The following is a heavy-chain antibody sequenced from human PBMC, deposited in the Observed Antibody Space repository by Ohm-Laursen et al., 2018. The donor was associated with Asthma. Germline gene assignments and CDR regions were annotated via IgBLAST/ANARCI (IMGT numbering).Heavy chain of an antibody. J-gene: IGHJ3*02. V-gene: IGHV4-31*03. CDR1: GGSISSGGYY. CDR3: ARFERVTALRFAFDI. D-gene: IGHD2-21*02. CDR2: IYYSGST. Sequence: SDTLSLTCTVSGGSISSGGYYWSRIRQHPGKGLGWIEYIYYSGSTYYNPSLKSRVTISVDTSKNQFSLKLSSVTAADAAVYYCARFERVTALRFAFDIWGHGTMVTVSS.